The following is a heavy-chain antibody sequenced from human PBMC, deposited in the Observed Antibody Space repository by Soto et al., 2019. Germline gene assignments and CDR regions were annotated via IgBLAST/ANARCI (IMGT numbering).Heavy chain of an antibody. CDR3: ARNKRVAWGEGLYYYYGMDV. J-gene: IGHJ6*02. V-gene: IGHV5-10-1*01. D-gene: IGHD3-16*01. CDR1: GYSFTSYW. CDR2: IDPSDSYT. Sequence: GESLKISCKGSGYSFTSYWISWVRQMPGKGLEWMRRIDPSDSYTNYSPSFQGHVTISADKSISTAYLQWSSLKASDTAMYYCARNKRVAWGEGLYYYYGMDVWGQGTTVTVSS.